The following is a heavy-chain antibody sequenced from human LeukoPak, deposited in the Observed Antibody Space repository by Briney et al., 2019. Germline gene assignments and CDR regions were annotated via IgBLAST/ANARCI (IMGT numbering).Heavy chain of an antibody. D-gene: IGHD3-22*01. CDR3: ARPTYDSSGYHDY. CDR1: GGSISSGGYD. J-gene: IGHJ4*02. V-gene: IGHV4-30-2*01. Sequence: PSQTLSLTCSVYGGSISSGGYDRDWIRQPPVKGLEWIEYIYHSGCTYYNPSLKSQVTISVDRSKNQFSLKLSYVTAADTAVYYCARPTYDSSGYHDYWGQGTLVTVSS. CDR2: IYHSGCT.